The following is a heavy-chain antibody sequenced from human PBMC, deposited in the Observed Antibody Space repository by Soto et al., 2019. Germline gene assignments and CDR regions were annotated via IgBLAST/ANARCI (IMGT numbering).Heavy chain of an antibody. J-gene: IGHJ4*02. Sequence: SETLSLTCAVYGGSFSGYYWSWIRQPPGKGLEWIGEINHSGSTNYNPSLQSRVTISVDRSKNQFSLKLTSVTAADTAVYYCARLEGPTDYWGQGTLVTVSS. CDR1: GGSFSGYY. V-gene: IGHV4-34*01. CDR3: ARLEGPTDY. CDR2: INHSGST.